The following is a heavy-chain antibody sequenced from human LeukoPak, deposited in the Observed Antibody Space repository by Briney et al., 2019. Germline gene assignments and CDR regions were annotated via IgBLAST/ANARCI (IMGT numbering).Heavy chain of an antibody. D-gene: IGHD3-22*01. CDR3: ASGRNYYDSSGYYPRYYYYGMDV. Sequence: GGSLRLSCAASGFTFSSYWMSWVRQAPGKGLEWVANIKQDGSEKYYVDSVKGRFTISRDNAKNSLYLQMNSLRAEDTAVYYCASGRNYYDSSGYYPRYYYYGMDVWGQGTTVTVSS. V-gene: IGHV3-7*01. J-gene: IGHJ6*02. CDR1: GFTFSSYW. CDR2: IKQDGSEK.